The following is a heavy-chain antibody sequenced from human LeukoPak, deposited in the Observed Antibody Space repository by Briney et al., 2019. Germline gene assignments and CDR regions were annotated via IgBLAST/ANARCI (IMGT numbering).Heavy chain of an antibody. CDR1: GFTFPSYA. V-gene: IGHV3-23*01. CDR2: FSGTSTLT. D-gene: IGHD3-9*01. J-gene: IGHJ4*02. Sequence: PGGSLRLSCVTSGFTFPSYAMSWVRQAPGKGLEWVSTFSGTSTLTYYADSVKGRFTISRDDSKNVLYLQMNSLRDEDTAVYYCAKGDSYYDLLTCFDFWGPGTLITVSS. CDR3: AKGDSYYDLLTCFDF.